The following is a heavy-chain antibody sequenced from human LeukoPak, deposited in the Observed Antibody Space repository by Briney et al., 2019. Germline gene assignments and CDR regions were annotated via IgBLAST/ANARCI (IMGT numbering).Heavy chain of an antibody. CDR2: TYYRSTWYN. J-gene: IGHJ5*02. CDR1: GDIVSSNSVT. CDR3: ARRLTQYDCFDP. V-gene: IGHV6-1*01. Sequence: PSQTLSLTCAISGDIVSSNSVTWNWIRQSPSRGLEWLGRTYYRSTWYNDYAVSVRGRITVNPDTSKNQFSLHLNSVTPEDTAVYYCARRLTQYDCFDPRGQGILVTVSS. D-gene: IGHD2-2*01.